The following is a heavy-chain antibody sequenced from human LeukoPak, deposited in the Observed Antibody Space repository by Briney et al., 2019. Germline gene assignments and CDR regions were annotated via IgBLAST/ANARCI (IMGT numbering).Heavy chain of an antibody. Sequence: GGSLRLSCAASGFTFSSYSMNWVRQAPGKGLEWVSYISSSSSTIYYADSVKGRFTISRDNAKNSLYLQMNSLRAEDTAVYHCAREDCSSTSCYAASFDYWGQGTLVTVSS. CDR3: AREDCSSTSCYAASFDY. V-gene: IGHV3-48*01. J-gene: IGHJ4*02. D-gene: IGHD2-2*01. CDR1: GFTFSSYS. CDR2: ISSSSSTI.